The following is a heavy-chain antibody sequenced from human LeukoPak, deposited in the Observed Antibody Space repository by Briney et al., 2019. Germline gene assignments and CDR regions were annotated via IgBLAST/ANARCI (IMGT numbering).Heavy chain of an antibody. Sequence: ASVKVSCKTSGYTFTGYYIQWVRQAPGQGLEWMGWINPNSGGASYVQKFQGRVTMTSDTSISTAYMALSSLRSDDTAVYYCARDSRNYYDSRGGGDEAFDIWGQGTMVTVSS. CDR2: INPNSGGA. D-gene: IGHD3-22*01. V-gene: IGHV1-2*02. CDR3: ARDSRNYYDSRGGGDEAFDI. J-gene: IGHJ3*02. CDR1: GYTFTGYY.